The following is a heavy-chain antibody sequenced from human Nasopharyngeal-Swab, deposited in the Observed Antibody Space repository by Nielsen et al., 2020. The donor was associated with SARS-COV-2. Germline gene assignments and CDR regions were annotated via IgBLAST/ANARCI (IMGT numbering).Heavy chain of an antibody. Sequence: GGSLRLSCAASGFTFSSYWMHWVRQAPGKGLVWVSRINSDGSSTSYADSVKGRFTISRDNAKNTLYLQMNSLRAEDTAVYYCARDKVVVVPAVIYYYGMDVWGQGTTVTVSS. CDR2: INSDGSST. D-gene: IGHD2-2*01. J-gene: IGHJ6*02. CDR1: GFTFSSYW. CDR3: ARDKVVVVPAVIYYYGMDV. V-gene: IGHV3-74*01.